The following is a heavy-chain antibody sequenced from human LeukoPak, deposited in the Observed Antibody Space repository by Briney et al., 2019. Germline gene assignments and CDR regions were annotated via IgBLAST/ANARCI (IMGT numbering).Heavy chain of an antibody. CDR3: AREMNYYDSSGYKVRGAFDI. J-gene: IGHJ3*02. D-gene: IGHD3-22*01. V-gene: IGHV3-30-3*01. CDR1: GFTFSSYA. CDR2: ISYDGSNK. Sequence: PGRSLRLSCAASGFTFSSYAMHWVRQAPGKGLEWVAVISYDGSNKYYADSVKGRFTISRDNSKDTLYLQMNSLRAEDTAVYYCAREMNYYDSSGYKVRGAFDIWGQGTMVTVSS.